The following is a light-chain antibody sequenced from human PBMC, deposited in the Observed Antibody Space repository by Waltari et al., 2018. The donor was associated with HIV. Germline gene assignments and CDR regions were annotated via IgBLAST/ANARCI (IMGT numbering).Light chain of an antibody. J-gene: IGLJ2*01. CDR2: KDS. CDR1: ALPKQY. CDR3: AAWDDSLHGVV. V-gene: IGLV3-25*03. Sequence: SFELTQPPSVSVSPGQTARITCSGDALPKQYAYWYQQKPGQAPVVVIYKDSERPSGIPGRFAGSSSGTTVTLTISGVQAEDKADYYCAAWDDSLHGVVFGGGTKLTVL.